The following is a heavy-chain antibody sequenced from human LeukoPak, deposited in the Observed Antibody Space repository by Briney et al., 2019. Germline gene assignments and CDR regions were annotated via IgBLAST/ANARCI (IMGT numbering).Heavy chain of an antibody. Sequence: SETLSLTCTVSGGSISSYYWSWIRQPAGKGLEWIGRIYTSGSTNYNPSLKSRVTMLVDTSKNQFSLKLSSVTAADTAVYYCARDLAAAGHYYYYMDVWGKGTTVTVSS. D-gene: IGHD6-13*01. CDR1: GGSISSYY. J-gene: IGHJ6*03. V-gene: IGHV4-4*07. CDR3: ARDLAAAGHYYYYMDV. CDR2: IYTSGST.